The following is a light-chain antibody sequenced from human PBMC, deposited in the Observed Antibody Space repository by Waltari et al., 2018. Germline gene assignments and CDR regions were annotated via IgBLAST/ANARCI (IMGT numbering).Light chain of an antibody. Sequence: SALTQPRAVSGSPGQSVTISCTGTTRDVVGYNYVSWYQHHPGQAPKLMIFDVTQRPSGVPDRFSGSKSANTASLTISGLQAEDEADYYCCSFAGTYTWVFGGGTKVTVL. CDR3: CSFAGTYTWV. CDR2: DVT. J-gene: IGLJ3*02. V-gene: IGLV2-11*01. CDR1: TRDVVGYNY.